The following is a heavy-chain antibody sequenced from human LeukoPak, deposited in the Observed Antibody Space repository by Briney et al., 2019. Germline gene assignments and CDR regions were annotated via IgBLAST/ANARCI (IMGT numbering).Heavy chain of an antibody. CDR3: ARDPRGYLAAAGIDY. J-gene: IGHJ4*02. CDR1: GFTFSSYW. CDR2: INSDGSST. Sequence: GGSLRLSCAASGFTFSSYWMHWVRRAPGKGLVWVTRINSDGSSTTYADSVKGRFTISRDNAKSTLYLQMNSLRAEDTAVYYCARDPRGYLAAAGIDYWGQGTLVTVSS. V-gene: IGHV3-74*01. D-gene: IGHD6-13*01.